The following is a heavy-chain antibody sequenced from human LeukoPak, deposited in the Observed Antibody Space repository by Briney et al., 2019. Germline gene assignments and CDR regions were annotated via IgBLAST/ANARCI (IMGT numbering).Heavy chain of an antibody. V-gene: IGHV1-69*01. Sequence: SVKVSCKASGGTFSSYAISWVRQAPGQGLEWMGGIIPIFGTANYAQKFQGRVTITADESTSTAYMELSSLRSEDTAVYYCARRQTDSSGEGGAFDIWGQGTMVTVSS. J-gene: IGHJ3*02. CDR2: IIPIFGTA. CDR3: ARRQTDSSGEGGAFDI. D-gene: IGHD3-22*01. CDR1: GGTFSSYA.